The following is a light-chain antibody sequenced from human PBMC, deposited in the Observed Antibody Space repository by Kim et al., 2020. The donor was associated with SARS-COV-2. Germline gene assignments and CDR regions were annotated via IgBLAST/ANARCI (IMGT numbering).Light chain of an antibody. V-gene: IGKV3-20*01. CDR3: QQYSSSPST. CDR1: QSVDSSY. CDR2: DAS. Sequence: EIVLTQSPGTLSLSLRERATLSCRASQSVDSSYLAWYQQKPGQAPRLLIYDASTRATGTPDRFSGSGSATDFTLTISRLESEDFAVYYCQQYSSSPSTFGQGTKVDIK. J-gene: IGKJ1*01.